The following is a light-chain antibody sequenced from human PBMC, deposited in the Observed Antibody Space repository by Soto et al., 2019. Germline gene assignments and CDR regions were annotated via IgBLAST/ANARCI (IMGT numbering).Light chain of an antibody. V-gene: IGKV3-20*01. Sequence: EIVLTQSPGTLSLSPGERATLSCRASQSVSNNYLAWYQQKPGQAPGLLISGASNRATGIPDRLSGSGSGTDFTLTISRLGPEDFAVYYCQQHGSSGTFGQGTKVDIK. CDR3: QQHGSSGT. CDR1: QSVSNNY. CDR2: GAS. J-gene: IGKJ1*01.